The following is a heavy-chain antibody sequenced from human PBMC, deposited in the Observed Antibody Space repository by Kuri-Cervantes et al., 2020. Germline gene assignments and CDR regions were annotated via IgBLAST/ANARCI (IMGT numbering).Heavy chain of an antibody. V-gene: IGHV3-7*01. CDR2: IKQDGSER. CDR3: ARDSGYYTYIMDV. CDR1: GFTFSSHW. J-gene: IGHJ6*03. Sequence: GESLKISCAASGFTFSSHWMSWVRQAPGKGLEWVANIKQDGSERYYVDSVKGRFTISRDNSKNTLYLQMNSLRAEDTAVYYCARDSGYYTYIMDVWGKGTTVTVSS. D-gene: IGHD3-3*01.